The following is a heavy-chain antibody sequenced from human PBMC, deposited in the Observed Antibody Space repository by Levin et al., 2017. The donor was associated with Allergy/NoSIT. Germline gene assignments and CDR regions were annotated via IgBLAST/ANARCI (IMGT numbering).Heavy chain of an antibody. CDR2: ISAYNGNT. CDR3: ARDLRGYYYDSSGYYYLFGY. Sequence: WASVKVSCKASGYTFTSYGISWVRQAPGQGLEWMGWISAYNGNTNYAQKLQGRVTMTTDTSTSTAYMELRSLRSDDTAVYYCARDLRGYYYDSSGYYYLFGYWGQGTLVTVSS. CDR1: GYTFTSYG. J-gene: IGHJ4*02. V-gene: IGHV1-18*01. D-gene: IGHD3-22*01.